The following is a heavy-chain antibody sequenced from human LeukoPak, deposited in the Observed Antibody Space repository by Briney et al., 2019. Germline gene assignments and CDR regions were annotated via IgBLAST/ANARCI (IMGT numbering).Heavy chain of an antibody. J-gene: IGHJ6*02. CDR3: ARDLDIVVVAAAVRHYGLDV. CDR1: GYIFTNYG. Sequence: ASVKVSCKASGYIFTNYGISWVRHAPGQGLQWVGWISPYNGNTNFAQKFQGRVTMTTDTSTPTAYMELRSLRSDDTAVYYCARDLDIVVVAAAVRHYGLDVWGQGTTVTVSS. V-gene: IGHV1-18*01. CDR2: ISPYNGNT. D-gene: IGHD2-15*01.